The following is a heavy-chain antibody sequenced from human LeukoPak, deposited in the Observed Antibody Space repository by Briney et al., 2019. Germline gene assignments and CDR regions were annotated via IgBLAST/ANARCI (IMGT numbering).Heavy chain of an antibody. CDR1: GFTFDDYA. D-gene: IGHD6-13*01. CDR3: AKDRGSGSSSSRGYFDY. Sequence: PGGSLILSCAASGFTFDDYAMHWVRQAPGKGLEWVSGISWNSGSIGYADSMKGRFTISRDNAKNSLYLQMNSLRAEDTALYYCAKDRGSGSSSSRGYFDYWGQGTLVTVSS. V-gene: IGHV3-9*01. CDR2: ISWNSGSI. J-gene: IGHJ4*02.